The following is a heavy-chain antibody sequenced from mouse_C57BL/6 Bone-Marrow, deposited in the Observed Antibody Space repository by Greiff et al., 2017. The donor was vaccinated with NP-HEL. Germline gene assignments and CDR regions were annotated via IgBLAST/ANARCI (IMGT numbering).Heavy chain of an antibody. CDR3: ASTGYYPGYWYFDV. CDR1: GFTFTDYY. D-gene: IGHD2-3*01. V-gene: IGHV7-3*01. CDR2: IRNKANGYTT. J-gene: IGHJ1*03. Sequence: EVQRVESGGGLVQPGGSLSLSCAASGFTFTDYYMSWVRQPPGKGLEWLGFIRNKANGYTTEYSASGKGRFTISRDNTQSILYFQMNALRAEDSSTYYCASTGYYPGYWYFDVWGTGTTVTVSS.